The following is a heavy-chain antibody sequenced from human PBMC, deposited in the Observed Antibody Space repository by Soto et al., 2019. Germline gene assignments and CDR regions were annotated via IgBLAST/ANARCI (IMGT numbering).Heavy chain of an antibody. Sequence: QVQLVQSGAEVKRPGSSVKVSCKASGDTFSFYSINWVRQAPGLGLEWMGRVNPILSMSNYAQRFQGRVTMTADKSTSTGYMELGGLRSEDTAMYYCATSYGSGYRAFDYWGQGALVTVSS. CDR1: GDTFSFYS. CDR2: VNPILSMS. V-gene: IGHV1-69*04. D-gene: IGHD3-10*01. J-gene: IGHJ4*02. CDR3: ATSYGSGYRAFDY.